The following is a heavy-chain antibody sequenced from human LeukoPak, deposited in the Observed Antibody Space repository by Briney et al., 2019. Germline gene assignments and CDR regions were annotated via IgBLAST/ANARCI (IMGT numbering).Heavy chain of an antibody. V-gene: IGHV1-8*01. Sequence: ASVKVSCKASGYTFTSCDINWVRQATGQGLEWMGWMNPNSGNTGYAQKFQGRVTMTRNTSISTAYMELSSLRSEDTAVYYCAILNSGSYFHYYYYYMDVWGKGTTVTVSS. D-gene: IGHD3-10*01. CDR2: MNPNSGNT. J-gene: IGHJ6*03. CDR3: AILNSGSYFHYYYYYMDV. CDR1: GYTFTSCD.